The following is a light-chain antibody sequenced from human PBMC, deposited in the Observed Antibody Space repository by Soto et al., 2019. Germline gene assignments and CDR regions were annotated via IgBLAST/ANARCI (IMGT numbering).Light chain of an antibody. CDR1: RSDIGDSNF. Sequence: QSALTQPASVSGSAGQSVTISCTGPRSDIGDSNFISWYQHSPGKAPRLLIYEVNNRPSGVSRRFSGSKAGNTASLTISGLLDDDEADYFCASFRSGTILVFGSGTKVTV. V-gene: IGLV2-14*01. CDR3: ASFRSGTILV. CDR2: EVN. J-gene: IGLJ1*01.